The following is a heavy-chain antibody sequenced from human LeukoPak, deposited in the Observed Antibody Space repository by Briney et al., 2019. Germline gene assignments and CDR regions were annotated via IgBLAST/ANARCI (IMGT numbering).Heavy chain of an antibody. Sequence: PSETLSLTCTVSGVSISSHYWSWIRQPPGKGLEWIGYIYYSGSTNYNPSLKSRVTISVDTSKNQFSLKLSSVTAADTAVYYCASHRGSYRGSFDYWGQGTLVTVSS. CDR2: IYYSGST. V-gene: IGHV4-59*11. CDR1: GVSISSHY. J-gene: IGHJ4*02. CDR3: ASHRGSYRGSFDY. D-gene: IGHD1-26*01.